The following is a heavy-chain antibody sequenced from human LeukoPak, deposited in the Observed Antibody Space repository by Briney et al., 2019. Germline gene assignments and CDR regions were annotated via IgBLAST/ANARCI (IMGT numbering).Heavy chain of an antibody. Sequence: PGGSLRLSCAASGFTVSSNYMSWVRQAPGKGLEWVSIIYSGGSTYYADSVVGRFTISRDNSKNTLYLQMNSLRVEDTAVYYCAKDGAWAGSGSYFDYWGQGTLVTVSS. CDR3: AKDGAWAGSGSYFDY. CDR1: GFTVSSNY. V-gene: IGHV3-53*01. D-gene: IGHD3-10*01. J-gene: IGHJ4*02. CDR2: IYSGGST.